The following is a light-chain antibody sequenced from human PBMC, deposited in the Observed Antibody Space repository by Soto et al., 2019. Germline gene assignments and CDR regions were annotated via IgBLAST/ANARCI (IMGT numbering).Light chain of an antibody. CDR1: SSDVGGYKY. Sequence: QSALTQPPSASGSPGQSVTISCTGNSSDVGGYKYVSWYQQHPGKAPKLMIFEVNQRPSGVPDRFSGSKSGNTASLTVSGLQAEDEADYYCSSYAGINNLWVFGTGTKVTVL. J-gene: IGLJ1*01. V-gene: IGLV2-8*01. CDR3: SSYAGINNLWV. CDR2: EVN.